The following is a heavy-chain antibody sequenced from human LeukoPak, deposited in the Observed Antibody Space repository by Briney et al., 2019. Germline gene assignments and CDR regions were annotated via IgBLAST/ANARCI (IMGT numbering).Heavy chain of an antibody. Sequence: GGSLRLSCAASGFTFSNAWMRRVRQAPGKGLEWVGRIKSKTDGGTTDYAAPVKGRFTISRGDSKNTLYLQMNSLKSEYTAVYYCTTERWQLWRYYFDYWGQGTLVTVSS. V-gene: IGHV3-15*01. D-gene: IGHD5-18*01. J-gene: IGHJ4*02. CDR3: TTERWQLWRYYFDY. CDR1: GFTFSNAW. CDR2: IKSKTDGGTT.